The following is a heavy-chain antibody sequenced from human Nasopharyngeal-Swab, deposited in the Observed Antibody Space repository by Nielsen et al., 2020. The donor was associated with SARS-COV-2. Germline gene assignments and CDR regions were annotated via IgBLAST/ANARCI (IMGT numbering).Heavy chain of an antibody. CDR1: GFTFSDYY. D-gene: IGHD6-13*01. V-gene: IGHV3-11*01. CDR3: ARSVGYSSSWYFGGWFDP. J-gene: IGHJ5*02. CDR2: ISSSSSPI. Sequence: GGSLRLSCAASGFTFSDYYMNWIRQAPGKGLEWVSYISSSSSPIYYADSVKGRFTISRDNAKNSLYLQMNSLRAEDTAVYYCARSVGYSSSWYFGGWFDPWGQGTLVTVSS.